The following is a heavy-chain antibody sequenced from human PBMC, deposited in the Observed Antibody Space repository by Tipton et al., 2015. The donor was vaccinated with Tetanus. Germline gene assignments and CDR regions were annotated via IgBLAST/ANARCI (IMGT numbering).Heavy chain of an antibody. CDR3: ATGPLVVVAATPFDY. V-gene: IGHV1-24*01. CDR2: FDPEDGET. CDR1: GYTLTELS. Sequence: QMQMVQSGAEVKKPGASVKVSCKVSGYTLTELSMHWVRQAHGTGLEWMGGFDPEDGETIYAQKFQGRVTMTEDTSTDTAYMELSSLRSEDTAVYYCATGPLVVVAATPFDYWGQGTLVTVSS. D-gene: IGHD2-15*01. J-gene: IGHJ4*02.